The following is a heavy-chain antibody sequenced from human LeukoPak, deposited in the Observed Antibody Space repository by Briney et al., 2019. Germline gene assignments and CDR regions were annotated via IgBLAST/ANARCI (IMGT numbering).Heavy chain of an antibody. CDR2: ISWNSGSI. J-gene: IGHJ6*02. V-gene: IGHV3-9*01. CDR1: GFTFDDYA. D-gene: IGHD3-10*02. CDR3: AELGITMIGGV. Sequence: GGSLRLSCAASGFTFDDYAMHWVRQAPGKGLEWVSGISWNSGSIGYADSVKGRFTISRDNTKNSLYLQMNSLRAEDTAVYYCAELGITMIGGVWGQGTTVTISS.